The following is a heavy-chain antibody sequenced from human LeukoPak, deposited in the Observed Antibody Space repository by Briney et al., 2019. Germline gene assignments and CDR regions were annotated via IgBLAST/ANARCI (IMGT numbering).Heavy chain of an antibody. V-gene: IGHV4-4*02. CDR2: IHHSGST. CDR1: GGSISSCNW. Sequence: SGTLSLTCAVSGGSISSCNWWSWVRQPPGKGLEWIGEIHHSGSTNYNPSLKSRVTISVDTSKNQFSLNLSSVTAADTAVYYCARGNSYYDSSDYFPWESFQHWGQGTLVTVSS. CDR3: ARGNSYYDSSDYFPWESFQH. J-gene: IGHJ1*01. D-gene: IGHD3-22*01.